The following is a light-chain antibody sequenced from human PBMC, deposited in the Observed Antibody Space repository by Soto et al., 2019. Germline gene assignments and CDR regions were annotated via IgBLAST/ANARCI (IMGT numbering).Light chain of an antibody. CDR3: KSYVSSLSVV. CDR2: GNS. Sequence: QSVLTQPPSVSGAPGQRVTISCTGSSSNIGAGYDVHWYQQLPGTAPKLLIYGNSNRPSGVPDRFSGSKSGTSASLAITGLQAEDEADYYCKSYVSSLSVVFGVGTKLTVL. J-gene: IGLJ2*01. CDR1: SSNIGAGYD. V-gene: IGLV1-40*01.